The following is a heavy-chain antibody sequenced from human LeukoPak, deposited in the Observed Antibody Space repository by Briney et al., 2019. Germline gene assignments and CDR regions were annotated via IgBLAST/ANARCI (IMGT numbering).Heavy chain of an antibody. J-gene: IGHJ4*02. CDR3: AKDAPRSSGWFFFDY. Sequence: PGGSLRLSCAASGFTFSSYWMSWVRQAPGKGLEWVANIKQDGSEKYYVDSVKGRFTISRDNAKNSLYLQMNSLRAEDTAVYYCAKDAPRSSGWFFFDYWGQGILVTVSS. CDR1: GFTFSSYW. D-gene: IGHD6-19*01. V-gene: IGHV3-7*01. CDR2: IKQDGSEK.